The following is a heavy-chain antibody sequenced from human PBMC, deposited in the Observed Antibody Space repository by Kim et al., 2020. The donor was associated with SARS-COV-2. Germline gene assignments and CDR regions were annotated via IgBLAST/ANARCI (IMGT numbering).Heavy chain of an antibody. D-gene: IGHD6-13*01. J-gene: IGHJ6*03. CDR1: GGTFSSYA. CDR3: ATRSGIAAAGTGVRIYYYYYMDV. CDR2: IIPIFGTA. V-gene: IGHV1-69*13. Sequence: SVKVSCKASGGTFSSYAISWVRQAPGQGLEWMGGIIPIFGTANYAQKFQGRVTITADESTSTAYMELSSLRSEDTAVYYCATRSGIAAAGTGVRIYYYYYMDVWGKGTTVTVSS.